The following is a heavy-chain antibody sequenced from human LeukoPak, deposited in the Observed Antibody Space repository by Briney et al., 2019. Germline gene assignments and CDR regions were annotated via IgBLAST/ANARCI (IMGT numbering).Heavy chain of an antibody. CDR1: GYTFTSYG. D-gene: IGHD3-3*01. CDR2: ISAYNGNT. Sequence: GASVKVSFKASGYTFTSYGISWVRQAPGQGLEWMGWISAYNGNTNYAQKLQGRVTMTTDTSTSTAYMELRSLRSDDTAVYYCARDPRASNYDFWSGYYTWDAFDIWGQGTMVTVSS. V-gene: IGHV1-18*01. J-gene: IGHJ3*02. CDR3: ARDPRASNYDFWSGYYTWDAFDI.